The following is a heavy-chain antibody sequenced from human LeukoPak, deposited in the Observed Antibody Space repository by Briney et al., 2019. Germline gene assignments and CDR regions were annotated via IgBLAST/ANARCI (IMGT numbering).Heavy chain of an antibody. CDR1: GFTVSSNY. Sequence: GGSLRLSCAASGFTVSSNYMSWVRQAPGKGLEWVSVIYSGGSTCYADSAKGRFTISRHNSKNTLYLQMNSLRAEDTAVYYCAREGSGSSPAYYYYGMDVWGQGTTVTVSS. D-gene: IGHD3-10*01. CDR3: AREGSGSSPAYYYYGMDV. V-gene: IGHV3-53*04. CDR2: IYSGGST. J-gene: IGHJ6*02.